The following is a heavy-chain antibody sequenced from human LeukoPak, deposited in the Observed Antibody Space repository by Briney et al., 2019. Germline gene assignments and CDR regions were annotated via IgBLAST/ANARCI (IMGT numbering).Heavy chain of an antibody. J-gene: IGHJ5*02. CDR2: ISYDGSNK. CDR3: ARVAADSSGYYFGWFDP. V-gene: IGHV3-30*04. CDR1: GFTFSSYA. Sequence: PGRSLRLSCAASGFTFSSYAMHWVRQAPGKGLEWVAVISYDGSNKYYADSVKGRFTISRDNSKNTLYLQMNSLRAEDTAVYYCARVAADSSGYYFGWFDPWGQGTLVTVSS. D-gene: IGHD3-22*01.